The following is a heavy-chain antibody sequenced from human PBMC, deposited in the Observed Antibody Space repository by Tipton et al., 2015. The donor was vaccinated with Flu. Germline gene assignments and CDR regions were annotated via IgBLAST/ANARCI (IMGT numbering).Heavy chain of an antibody. CDR3: ARRDYSNYVSDPKSWFDP. D-gene: IGHD4-11*01. Sequence: TLSLTCVVSGYSISSGYYWGWIRQSPGKGLEWIASIYHSGRTNYNPSLKSRVTISVDTSKRQFSLNMRSVTAADMAVYYCARRDYSNYVSDPKSWFDPWGQGTLVAVSS. J-gene: IGHJ5*02. CDR1: GYSISSGYY. V-gene: IGHV4-38-2*01. CDR2: IYHSGRT.